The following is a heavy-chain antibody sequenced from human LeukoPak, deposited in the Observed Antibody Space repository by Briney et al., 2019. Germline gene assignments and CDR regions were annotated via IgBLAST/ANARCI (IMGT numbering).Heavy chain of an antibody. CDR2: ISGSGNNI. D-gene: IGHD3-22*01. CDR3: AREWFYDSSGYYVY. Sequence: GGSLRLSCAASGITFSTYEMNWVRQAPGKGLEWVSYISGSGNNIYYADSVKGRFTISRDNAKNSLYLQMNSLRDEDTAVYYCAREWFYDSSGYYVYWGQGTLVTVSS. CDR1: GITFSTYE. J-gene: IGHJ4*02. V-gene: IGHV3-48*03.